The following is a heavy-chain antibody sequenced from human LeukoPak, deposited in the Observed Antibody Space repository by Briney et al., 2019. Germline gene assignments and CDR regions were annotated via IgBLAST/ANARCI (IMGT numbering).Heavy chain of an antibody. D-gene: IGHD4-23*01. V-gene: IGHV3-33*01. CDR3: ARDRFGFDGGNPGSGNWFDP. CDR1: GFTFSSYG. Sequence: GGSLRLSCAASGFTFSSYGMHWVRQAPGKGLEWVAVIWYDGSNKYYADSVKGRFTISRDNSKNTLYLQMNSLRAEDTAVYYCARDRFGFDGGNPGSGNWFDPWGQGTLVTVSS. CDR2: IWYDGSNK. J-gene: IGHJ5*02.